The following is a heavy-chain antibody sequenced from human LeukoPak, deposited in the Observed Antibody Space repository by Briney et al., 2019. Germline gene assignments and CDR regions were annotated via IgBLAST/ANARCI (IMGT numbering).Heavy chain of an antibody. CDR2: INPSGDST. J-gene: IGHJ4*02. V-gene: IGHV1-46*01. Sequence: GASVKVSCTASGYTFTSYYMHWVRQAPGQGLEWVGIINPSGDSTSYEQRFQGRLTMTRDTSTNTVYMELSSLRSEDTAVYYCARHPSPQLHHFDYWGQGTLVTVSS. CDR3: ARHPSPQLHHFDY. D-gene: IGHD2-2*01. CDR1: GYTFTSYY.